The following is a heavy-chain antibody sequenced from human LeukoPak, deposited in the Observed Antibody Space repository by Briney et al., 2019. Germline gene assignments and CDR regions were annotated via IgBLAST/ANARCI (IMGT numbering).Heavy chain of an antibody. CDR1: GGSISSGGYS. CDR3: ASYCDSRGGAFDI. D-gene: IGHD3-22*01. J-gene: IGHJ3*02. Sequence: TSQTLSLTCAVSGGSISSGGYSWSWIRQPPGKGLEWIGYIYHSGSTYYNPSLKSRVTISVDRSKNQFSLKLSSVTAADTAVYYCASYCDSRGGAFDIWGQGTMVTVSS. V-gene: IGHV4-30-2*01. CDR2: IYHSGST.